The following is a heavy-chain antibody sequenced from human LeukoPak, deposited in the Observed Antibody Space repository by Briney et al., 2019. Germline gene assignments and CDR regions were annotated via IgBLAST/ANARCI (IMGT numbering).Heavy chain of an antibody. J-gene: IGHJ4*02. D-gene: IGHD6-13*01. CDR2: FDPEDGET. Sequence: ASVKVSCKVSGYTLTELSMHWVRQAPGKGLEWMGVFDPEDGETIYAQKFQGRVTMTEDTSTDTAYMELSSLRSEDTDVYYCATEHIAAAAPTIDGDYQRRYFDYWGQGTLVTVSS. CDR3: ATEHIAAAAPTIDGDYQRRYFDY. V-gene: IGHV1-24*01. CDR1: GYTLTELS.